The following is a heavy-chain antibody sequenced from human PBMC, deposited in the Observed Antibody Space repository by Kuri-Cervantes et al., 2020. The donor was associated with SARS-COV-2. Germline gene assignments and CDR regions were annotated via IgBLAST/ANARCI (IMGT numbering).Heavy chain of an antibody. CDR3: ARGGSTISLDY. Sequence: GESLKISCAASGFTFSSYSMNWVRQAPGKGLEWVSYISGSSSTIYYADSVKGRFTISRDNAKNSLYLQMNSLRAEDTAVYYCARGGSTISLDYWGQGTLVTVSS. V-gene: IGHV3-48*04. CDR2: ISGSSSTI. CDR1: GFTFSSYS. J-gene: IGHJ4*02. D-gene: IGHD5/OR15-5a*01.